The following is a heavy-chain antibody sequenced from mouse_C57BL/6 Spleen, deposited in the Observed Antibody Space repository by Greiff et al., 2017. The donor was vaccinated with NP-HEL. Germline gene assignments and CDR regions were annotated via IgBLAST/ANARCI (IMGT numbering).Heavy chain of an antibody. V-gene: IGHV1-53*01. CDR2: INPSNGGT. CDR1: GYTFTSYW. J-gene: IGHJ1*03. CDR3: ARSEGYYGGYFDV. Sequence: VQLQQPGTELVKPGASVKLSCKASGYTFTSYWMHWVKQRPGQGLEWIGNINPSNGGTNYNEKFKSKATLTVDKSSSTAYMQLSSLTSEDSAVYYCARSEGYYGGYFDVWGTGTTVTVSS. D-gene: IGHD1-2*01.